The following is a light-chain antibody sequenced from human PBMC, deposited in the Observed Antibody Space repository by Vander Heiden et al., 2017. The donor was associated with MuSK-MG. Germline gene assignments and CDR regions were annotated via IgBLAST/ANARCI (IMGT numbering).Light chain of an antibody. V-gene: IGLV1-47*01. J-gene: IGLJ2*01. Sequence: QSVLTQPPSASGTPGQRVTISCSGTRSNMGSNYVTGYQKPPVTAPKLLIYRNNQRPPGVPDRFSGSKSGTAASVAISGLQAEEEADYYCAAGDESLNGQVFGGGTKRTVL. CDR1: RSNMGSNY. CDR2: RNN. CDR3: AAGDESLNGQV.